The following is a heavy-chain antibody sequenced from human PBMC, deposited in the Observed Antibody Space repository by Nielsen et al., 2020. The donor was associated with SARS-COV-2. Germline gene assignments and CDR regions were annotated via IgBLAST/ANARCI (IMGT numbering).Heavy chain of an antibody. Sequence: GGSLRLSCAASGFTFSSYGMHWVRQAPGKGLEWVAVISYDGSNKYYADSVKGRFTISRDNSKNTLYLQMNSLRAEDTAVYYCTTDGALEDIVVVVAAKDYWGQGTLVTVSS. CDR1: GFTFSSYG. D-gene: IGHD2-15*01. V-gene: IGHV3-30*03. J-gene: IGHJ4*02. CDR3: TTDGALEDIVVVVAAKDY. CDR2: ISYDGSNK.